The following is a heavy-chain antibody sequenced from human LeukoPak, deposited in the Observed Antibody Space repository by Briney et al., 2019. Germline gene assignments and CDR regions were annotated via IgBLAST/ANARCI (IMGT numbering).Heavy chain of an antibody. V-gene: IGHV3-23*01. CDR3: AKRSRTEYYFDS. Sequence: GGSLRLSCAASGFTFSTYAMTWVRQAPGKGLEWVSSISAGGGGTSNADSVKGRFTISRDNPKNTLYLQMNSLTAEDTAVYYCAKRSRTEYYFDSWGQGTLVTVSS. CDR2: ISAGGGGT. CDR1: GFTFSTYA. J-gene: IGHJ4*02.